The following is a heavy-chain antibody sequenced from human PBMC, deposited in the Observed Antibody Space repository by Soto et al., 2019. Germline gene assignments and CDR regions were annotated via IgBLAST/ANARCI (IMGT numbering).Heavy chain of an antibody. CDR3: ARDTDGGSPFDY. CDR1: GFTFSSYL. CDR2: INSDGSST. Sequence: GGSLRLSCAASGFTFSSYLMHWVRQAPGKGLVWVSRINSDGSSTSYADSVKGRFTISRDNAKNTLYLQMNSLRAEDTAVYYCARDTDGGSPFDYWGQGTPVTVSS. D-gene: IGHD2-15*01. V-gene: IGHV3-74*01. J-gene: IGHJ4*02.